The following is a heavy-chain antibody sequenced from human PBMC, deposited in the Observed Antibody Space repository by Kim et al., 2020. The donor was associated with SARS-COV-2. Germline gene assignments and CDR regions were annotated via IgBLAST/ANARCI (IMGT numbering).Heavy chain of an antibody. J-gene: IGHJ4*02. D-gene: IGHD3-22*01. CDR3: ARESDYYDSSGMSYYFDY. V-gene: IGHV3-11*01. CDR1: GFTFSDYY. Sequence: GGSLRLSCAASGFTFSDYYMSWIRQAPGKGLEWVSYISSSGSTIYYADSVKGRFTISRDNAKNSLYLQMNSLRAEDTAVYYCARESDYYDSSGMSYYFDYWGQGTLVTVSS. CDR2: ISSSGSTI.